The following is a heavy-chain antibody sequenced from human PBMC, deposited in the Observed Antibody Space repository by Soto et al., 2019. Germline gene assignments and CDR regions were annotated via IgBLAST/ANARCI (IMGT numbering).Heavy chain of an antibody. J-gene: IGHJ5*02. Sequence: PSETLSLTCTVSGASISGFYWSWIRKSAGKGLEWIGRIYATGTTDYNPSLKSRVMMSVDTSKKQFSLKLRSVTAADTAVYYCVRDGTKTLRDWFDPWGQGISVTVSA. D-gene: IGHD1-1*01. CDR1: GASISGFY. CDR2: IYATGTT. CDR3: VRDGTKTLRDWFDP. V-gene: IGHV4-4*07.